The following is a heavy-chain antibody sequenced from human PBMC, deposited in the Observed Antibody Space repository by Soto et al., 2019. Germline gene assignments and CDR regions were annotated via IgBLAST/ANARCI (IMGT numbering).Heavy chain of an antibody. V-gene: IGHV4-59*12. CDR1: GGSISSYY. Sequence: SETLSLTCTVSGGSISSYYWSWIRQPPGKGLEWIGYIYYSGSTNYNPSLKSRVTISVDTSKNQFSLKLSSVTAADTAVYYCARGSGLLRFFNWFDPWGQGTLVTVSS. CDR3: ARGSGLLRFFNWFDP. J-gene: IGHJ5*02. CDR2: IYYSGST. D-gene: IGHD3-3*01.